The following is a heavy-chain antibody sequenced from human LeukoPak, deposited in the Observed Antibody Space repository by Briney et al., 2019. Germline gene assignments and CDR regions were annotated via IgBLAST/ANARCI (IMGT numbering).Heavy chain of an antibody. Sequence: SGTLSLTCAVSGGSISSSNWWSWVRQPPGKGLEWIGEIYHSGSTNYNPSLKSRVTISVDKSKNQFPLKLSSVTAADTAVYYCARFSSSWQNWFDPWGQGTLVTVSS. CDR2: IYHSGST. D-gene: IGHD6-13*01. CDR3: ARFSSSWQNWFDP. J-gene: IGHJ5*02. V-gene: IGHV4-4*02. CDR1: GGSISSSNW.